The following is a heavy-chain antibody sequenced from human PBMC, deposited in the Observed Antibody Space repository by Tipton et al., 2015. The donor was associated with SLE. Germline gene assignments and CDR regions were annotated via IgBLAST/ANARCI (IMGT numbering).Heavy chain of an antibody. CDR3: ARGRGGEFLDY. J-gene: IGHJ4*02. D-gene: IGHD3-16*01. Sequence: SLRLSCAASGFTFSTSAMHWVRQAPGKGLEWVAVIWYDGSNKFSADSVKGRFTISRDNSKNTVSLQMNSLRVEDTAVYFCARGRGGEFLDYWGQGTLVTVSS. V-gene: IGHV3-33*01. CDR1: GFTFSTSA. CDR2: IWYDGSNK.